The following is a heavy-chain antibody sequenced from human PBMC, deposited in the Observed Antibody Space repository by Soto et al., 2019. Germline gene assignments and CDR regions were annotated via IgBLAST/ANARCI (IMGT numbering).Heavy chain of an antibody. Sequence: QAHLMQSGAEVKKPGSSVKVSCKASGGTFSGYAISWVRQRPGRGLEWMGGIIPIFGITTYAEKFQGRITLAADESTGTAFMDLRSLISEDTAVYCCARDPRSITGTTSSEDFQFWGPGTLVSVSS. CDR3: ARDPRSITGTTSSEDFQF. CDR2: IIPIFGIT. V-gene: IGHV1-69*01. CDR1: GGTFSGYA. D-gene: IGHD1-20*01. J-gene: IGHJ1*01.